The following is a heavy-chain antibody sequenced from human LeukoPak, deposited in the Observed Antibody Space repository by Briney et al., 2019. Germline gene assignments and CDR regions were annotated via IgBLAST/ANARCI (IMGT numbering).Heavy chain of an antibody. Sequence: GGSLRLSCAASGFTFSSYTMNWVRQPPGKGLEWVSNIGTSSTTIYYAGSVKGRFTISRDNAKNSLYLQMNSLRADDTAVYYCARFAAGGSYYYYMDVWGKGTTVTVSS. CDR3: ARFAAGGSYYYYMDV. CDR1: GFTFSSYT. V-gene: IGHV3-48*01. CDR2: IGTSSTTI. D-gene: IGHD6-25*01. J-gene: IGHJ6*03.